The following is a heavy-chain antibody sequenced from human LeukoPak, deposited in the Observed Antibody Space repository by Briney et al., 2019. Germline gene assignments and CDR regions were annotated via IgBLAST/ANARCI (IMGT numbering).Heavy chain of an antibody. Sequence: PGGSLRLSCAASGFTFSSYEMNWVRQAPGKGLEWVSYISSSGSTIYYADSVKGRFTISSDNAKNSLYLQMNSLRAEDTAVYYCARVYARHFDYWGQGTLVTVSS. CDR3: ARVYARHFDY. V-gene: IGHV3-48*03. CDR2: ISSSGSTI. D-gene: IGHD3-16*01. CDR1: GFTFSSYE. J-gene: IGHJ4*02.